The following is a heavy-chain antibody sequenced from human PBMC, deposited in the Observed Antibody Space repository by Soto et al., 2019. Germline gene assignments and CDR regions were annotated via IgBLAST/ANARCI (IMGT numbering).Heavy chain of an antibody. J-gene: IGHJ5*01. CDR3: ARDILSGGAYPDS. CDR2: ISSGSSYI. V-gene: IGHV3-21*01. D-gene: IGHD3-10*01. CDR1: GFTFSTYT. Sequence: GGSLRLSCAASGFTFSTYTMNWVRQAPGKGLEWISSISSGSSYIYYAGSVKGRFTISRDNAKNSLFLQMNSLRADDTAVYYCARDILSGGAYPDSWGQGTKVT.